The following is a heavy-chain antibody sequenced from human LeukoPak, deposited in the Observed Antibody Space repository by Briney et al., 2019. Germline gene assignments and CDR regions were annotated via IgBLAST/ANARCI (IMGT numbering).Heavy chain of an antibody. Sequence: GGSLRLSCAASGFTFSSYEMNWVRQAPGKGLEWVSYISGSSSTIYYADSVKGRFTISRDNAKNSLYLQMNSLRDEDTGVYYCVISSGWKGGYYFDFWGQGTLVTVSA. J-gene: IGHJ4*02. D-gene: IGHD6-19*01. V-gene: IGHV3-48*03. CDR1: GFTFSSYE. CDR3: VISSGWKGGYYFDF. CDR2: ISGSSSTI.